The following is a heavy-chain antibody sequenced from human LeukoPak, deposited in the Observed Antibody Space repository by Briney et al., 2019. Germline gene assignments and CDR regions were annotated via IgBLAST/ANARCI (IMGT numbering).Heavy chain of an antibody. V-gene: IGHV1-69*13. Sequence: SVKVSCKASGGTFSSYAISWVRQAPGQGLEWMGGIIPIFGTANYAQKFQGRVTITADESTSTAYMELSSLRSEDTAVYYCARVRVPVDTAMEGFDPWGQGTLVTVSS. CDR1: GGTFSSYA. CDR2: IIPIFGTA. D-gene: IGHD5-18*01. J-gene: IGHJ5*02. CDR3: ARVRVPVDTAMEGFDP.